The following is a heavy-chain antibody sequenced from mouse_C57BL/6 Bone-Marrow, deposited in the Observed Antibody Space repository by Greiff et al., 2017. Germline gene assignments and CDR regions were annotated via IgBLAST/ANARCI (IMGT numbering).Heavy chain of an antibody. CDR1: GFAFSSSW. Sequence: QVQLKESGPELVKPGASVKISCKASGFAFSSSWMNWVKQRPGKGLEWIGRIYPGGGDTNYTGKFKGKATLTADKSSSTAYMQLSSLTSENSAVYICARSHYYGSSHWYFDVWGTGTTVTVSS. CDR2: IYPGGGDT. CDR3: ARSHYYGSSHWYFDV. V-gene: IGHV1-82*01. D-gene: IGHD1-1*01. J-gene: IGHJ1*03.